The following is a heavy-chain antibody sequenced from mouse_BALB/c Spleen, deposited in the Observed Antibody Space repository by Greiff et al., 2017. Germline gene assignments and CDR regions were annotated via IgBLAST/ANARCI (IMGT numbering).Heavy chain of an antibody. CDR2: ISSGSSTI. Sequence: EVQGVESGGGLVQPGGSRKLSCAASGFTFSSFGMHWVRQAPEKGLEWVAYISSGSSTIYYADTVKGRFTISRDNPKNTLFLQMTSLRSEDTAMYYCARSGGCSFAMDYWGQGTSVTVSS. D-gene: IGHD3-2*02. CDR1: GFTFSSFG. V-gene: IGHV5-17*02. J-gene: IGHJ4*01. CDR3: ARSGGCSFAMDY.